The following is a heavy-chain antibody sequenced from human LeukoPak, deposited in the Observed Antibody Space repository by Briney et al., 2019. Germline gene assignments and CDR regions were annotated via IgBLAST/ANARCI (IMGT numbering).Heavy chain of an antibody. J-gene: IGHJ4*02. V-gene: IGHV4-39*07. CDR1: GGSISSSSYY. CDR3: ARARTYGDYENNYYFDY. Sequence: SETLSLTCTVSGGSISSSSYYWGWIRQPPGKGLEWIGSIYYSGSTYYNPSLKSRVTISVDTSKNQFSLKLSSVTAADTAVYYCARARTYGDYENNYYFDYWGQGTLVTVSS. CDR2: IYYSGST. D-gene: IGHD4-17*01.